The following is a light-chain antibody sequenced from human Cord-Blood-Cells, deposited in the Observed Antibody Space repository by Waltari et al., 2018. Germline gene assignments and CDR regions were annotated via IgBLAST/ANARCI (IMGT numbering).Light chain of an antibody. CDR3: QQYNNWTPSYS. CDR1: PSVSSN. V-gene: IGKV3-15*01. CDR2: GAS. Sequence: EIVMTQSPATLSVSPGERATLSCRTSPSVSSNIAWYQQQPGQGPRLLIYGASTRATGIPARFRGSGSGTGFTLTSSSRRSEDLAVYDCQQYNNWTPSYSFGQGTKLEIK. J-gene: IGKJ2*03.